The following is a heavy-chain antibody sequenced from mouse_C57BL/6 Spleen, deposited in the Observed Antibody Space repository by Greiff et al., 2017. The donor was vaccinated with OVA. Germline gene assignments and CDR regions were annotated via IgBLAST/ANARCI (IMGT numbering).Heavy chain of an antibody. D-gene: IGHD2-1*01. J-gene: IGHJ2*01. CDR1: GYAFSRSW. CDR2: IYPGDGDT. Sequence: QVQLQQSGPELVKPGASVKISCKASGYAFSRSWMNWVKQRPGKGLEWIGRIYPGDGDTNYNGKFKGKATLTADKSSSTAYMQLSSLTSEYSAVYFCAIYGNYGDFDYWGKGTTLTVSS. V-gene: IGHV1-82*01. CDR3: AIYGNYGDFDY.